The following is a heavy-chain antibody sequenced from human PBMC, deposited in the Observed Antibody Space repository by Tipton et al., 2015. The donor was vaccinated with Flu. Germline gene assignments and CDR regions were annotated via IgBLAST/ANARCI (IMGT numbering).Heavy chain of an antibody. CDR1: GFTFNDYA. CDR3: VKGFYDTSGYHY. V-gene: IGHV3-43D*04. CDR2: ISWDGGST. Sequence: SLRLSCAASGFTFNDYAMHWVRQAPGKGLEWVSLISWDGGSTYYADSVRGRFTISRDNSKDSLYLQMNSLRAEDTAFYYCVKGFYDTSGYHYWGQGTLVTVPS. D-gene: IGHD3-22*01. J-gene: IGHJ4*02.